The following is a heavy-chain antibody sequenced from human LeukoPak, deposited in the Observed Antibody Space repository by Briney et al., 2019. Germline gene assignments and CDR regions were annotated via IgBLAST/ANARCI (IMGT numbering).Heavy chain of an antibody. CDR2: MFYSGST. V-gene: IGHV4-39*01. CDR1: GGSISSSAYY. Sequence: SETLSLTCTVSGGSISSSAYYWGWIRQPPGRGLEWIGSMFYSGSTNYNPSLKSRITIAVDTSKNQFFLKLSYVTAADTAVNYCPRQWSDFWSEYWGQGTLVTVSS. CDR3: PRQWSDFWSEY. J-gene: IGHJ4*02. D-gene: IGHD3-3*01.